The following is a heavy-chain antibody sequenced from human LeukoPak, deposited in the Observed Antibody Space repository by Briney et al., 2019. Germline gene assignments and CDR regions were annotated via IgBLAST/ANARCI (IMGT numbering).Heavy chain of an antibody. Sequence: GGSLRLPCASSGFTLSGHTINWVRQAPGKGLEWVSSMSSSGSFVYYADPVKGRFTISRDNAKNSLFLQMNSLRVEDTAVYYCARALGYCGTSSCKHWYFDLWGRGTLVTVSS. D-gene: IGHD2-2*01. CDR3: ARALGYCGTSSCKHWYFDL. CDR2: MSSSGSFV. V-gene: IGHV3-21*06. CDR1: GFTLSGHT. J-gene: IGHJ2*01.